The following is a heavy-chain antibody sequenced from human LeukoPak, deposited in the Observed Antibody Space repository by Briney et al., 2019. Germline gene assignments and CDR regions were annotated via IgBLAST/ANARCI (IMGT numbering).Heavy chain of an antibody. CDR2: IWYDGTTK. CDR3: STEDVSGSFDY. V-gene: IGHV3-33*08. CDR1: GFTFSSYA. Sequence: GGSLRLSCAASGFTFSSYAMSWVRQAPGQGLECVAVIWYDGTTKYYADSVKGRFTISRDNSKKTLYLQMNSLRVEATAVYFCSTEDVSGSFDYWGQGTPVTVSS. J-gene: IGHJ4*02. D-gene: IGHD3-10*01.